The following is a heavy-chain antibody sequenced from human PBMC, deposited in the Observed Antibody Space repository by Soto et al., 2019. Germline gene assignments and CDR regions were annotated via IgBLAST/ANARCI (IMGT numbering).Heavy chain of an antibody. CDR2: ISSSGSTI. Sequence: VGSLRLSCAASGFTFSDYYMSWIRQAPGKGLEWVSYISSSGSTIYYADSVKGRFTISRDNAKKSLYLQMNSLRAEDTAVYYCARDTHYYYGMDVWGQGTTVTVSS. J-gene: IGHJ6*02. CDR3: ARDTHYYYGMDV. CDR1: GFTFSDYY. V-gene: IGHV3-11*01.